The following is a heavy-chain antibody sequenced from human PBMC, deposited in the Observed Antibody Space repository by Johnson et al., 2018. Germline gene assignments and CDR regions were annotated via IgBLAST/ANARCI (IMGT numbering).Heavy chain of an antibody. J-gene: IGHJ6*03. CDR3: ASTGTSGDYYMDV. CDR2: INHSGST. CDR1: GGSFSGYY. Sequence: QVQLQQWGAGLLKPSETLSLTCAVYGGSFSGYYWSWIRQPPGKGLEWIGEINHSGSTNYNPSLKSRVTISVDTSKNQFSLKLSSVTAADTAVYYCASTGTSGDYYMDVWGKGTTVTVSS. D-gene: IGHD4-17*01. V-gene: IGHV4-34*01.